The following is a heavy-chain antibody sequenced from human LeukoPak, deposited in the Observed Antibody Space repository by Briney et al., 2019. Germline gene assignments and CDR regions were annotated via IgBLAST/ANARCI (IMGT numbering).Heavy chain of an antibody. Sequence: ASVKVSCKASGYTFTSYGISWVRQAPGQGLEWMGWISAYNGNTNYAQKLQGRVTMTTDTSTSTAYMELRSLRSDDTAVYYCARHEEMATTGNYFDYWGQGTLVTVSS. CDR1: GYTFTSYG. CDR3: ARHEEMATTGNYFDY. V-gene: IGHV1-18*01. D-gene: IGHD5-24*01. CDR2: ISAYNGNT. J-gene: IGHJ4*02.